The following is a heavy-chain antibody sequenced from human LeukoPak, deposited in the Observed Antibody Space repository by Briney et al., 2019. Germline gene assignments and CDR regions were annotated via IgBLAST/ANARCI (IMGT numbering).Heavy chain of an antibody. CDR2: ISTKGGST. V-gene: IGHV3-64*01. J-gene: IGHJ3*02. CDR3: ARDLVMATWPNTFDM. D-gene: IGHD5-24*01. Sequence: GGSLRPSFAASAFTFVIYAMHSVRQAPGKGLEYVSGISTKGGSTYYAHSVKGRFTISRDNSKHTLYLQMGGLRAEDTAVYYCARDLVMATWPNTFDMWGPGTMVTVSS. CDR1: AFTFVIYA.